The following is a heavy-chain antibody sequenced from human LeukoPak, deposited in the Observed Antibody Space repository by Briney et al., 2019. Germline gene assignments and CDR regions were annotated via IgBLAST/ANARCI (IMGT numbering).Heavy chain of an antibody. J-gene: IGHJ4*02. CDR1: GGSISTITYY. CDR3: ARRARAPPDYYDSPTDY. D-gene: IGHD3-22*01. V-gene: IGHV4-39*07. CDR2: MYYRGNT. Sequence: SETLSLTCTVSGGSISTITYYWGWIRQPPGKGLEWVGHMYYRGNTFYNPSLKSRVTISVDTSKNQFSLKLSSVTAADTAVYYCARRARAPPDYYDSPTDYWGQGTLVTVSS.